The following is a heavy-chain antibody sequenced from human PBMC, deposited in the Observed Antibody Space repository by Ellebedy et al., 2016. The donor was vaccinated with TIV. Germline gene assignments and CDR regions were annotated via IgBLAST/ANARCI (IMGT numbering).Heavy chain of an antibody. CDR3: ARGLGAAAQEGWYYYFDY. V-gene: IGHV3-23*01. Sequence: GGSLRLSXAASGFTFSSYAMSWVRQAPGKGLEWVSAISGSGGSTYYADSVKGRFTISRDNSKNTLYLQMNSLRVEDTAMYYCARGLGAAAQEGWYYYFDYWGQGTLVTVSS. D-gene: IGHD6-13*01. J-gene: IGHJ4*02. CDR1: GFTFSSYA. CDR2: ISGSGGST.